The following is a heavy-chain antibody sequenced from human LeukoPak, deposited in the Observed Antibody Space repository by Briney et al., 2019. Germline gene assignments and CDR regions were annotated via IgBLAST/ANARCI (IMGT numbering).Heavy chain of an antibody. CDR2: ISSSGSAT. D-gene: IGHD3-22*01. CDR1: GFTFSSHE. J-gene: IGHJ4*02. V-gene: IGHV3-48*03. CDR3: VRAAHYDSSGFYRPDY. Sequence: GGSLRLSGVASGFTFSSHEMNWVRQAPVTVLEWISYISSSGSATYYADSVKGLFTISRDNARDSVALQMNSLSGEDTAVYFCVRAAHYDSSGFYRPDYWGQGALVTVSS.